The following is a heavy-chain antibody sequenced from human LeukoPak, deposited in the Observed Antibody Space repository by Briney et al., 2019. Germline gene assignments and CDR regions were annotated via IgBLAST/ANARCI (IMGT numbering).Heavy chain of an antibody. CDR2: ITPFNGNA. V-gene: IGHV1-45*02. J-gene: IGHJ6*02. CDR3: ASQHYSSGSNAAMDV. D-gene: IGHD3-10*01. CDR1: GYTFTYRF. Sequence: GASVKVSCKASGYTFTYRFLHWVRQAPGQAPEWMGWITPFNGNANYAQTYQGRVTITSDRSMTTAYMELSSLRAEDTAMYYCASQHYSSGSNAAMDVWGQGTAVTVSS.